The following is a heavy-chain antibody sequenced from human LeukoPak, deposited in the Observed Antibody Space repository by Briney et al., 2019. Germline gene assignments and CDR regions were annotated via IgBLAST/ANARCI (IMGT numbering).Heavy chain of an antibody. V-gene: IGHV4-61*02. J-gene: IGHJ4*02. CDR3: ARVDILTGYHDY. CDR1: GGSISSGSYY. Sequence: PAETLSLTCTVSGGSISSGSYYWSWIRQPAGKGLEWIGRIYTSGSTNYNPSLKSRVTISVDTSKNQSSLKLSSVTAADTAVYYCARVDILTGYHDYWGQGTLVTVSS. D-gene: IGHD3-9*01. CDR2: IYTSGST.